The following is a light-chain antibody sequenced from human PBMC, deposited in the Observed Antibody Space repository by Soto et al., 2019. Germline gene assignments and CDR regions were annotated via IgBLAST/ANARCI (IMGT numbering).Light chain of an antibody. J-gene: IGKJ2*01. V-gene: IGKV1-5*03. CDR3: QHYNTYPYT. Sequence: DIQMTQSPSTLSASVGDRVTITCRASQSISSWLAWYQQKPGTAPKLLIYKASTLESGVPSRFSGIRSGTEFTLTVSSLQPDDFATYYCQHYNTYPYTFGQGTKVDIK. CDR2: KAS. CDR1: QSISSW.